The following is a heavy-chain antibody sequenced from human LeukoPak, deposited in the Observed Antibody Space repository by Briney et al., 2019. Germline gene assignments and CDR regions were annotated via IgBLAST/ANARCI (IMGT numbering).Heavy chain of an antibody. V-gene: IGHV3-7*05. J-gene: IGHJ4*02. D-gene: IGHD4-17*01. Sequence: GGSLRLSCAASGFTFSHYWMSWVRQAPGKGLEWVANIKEDGNPKYYVDSVKGRFTVSRDNAKNSLYLQINSLRADDTAVYYCVRDVASTVTWDWGQGALVTVSS. CDR1: GFTFSHYW. CDR2: IKEDGNPK. CDR3: VRDVASTVTWD.